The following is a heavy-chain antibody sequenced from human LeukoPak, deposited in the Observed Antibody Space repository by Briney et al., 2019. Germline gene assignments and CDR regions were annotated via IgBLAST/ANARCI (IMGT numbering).Heavy chain of an antibody. CDR3: ARDGPGILWFGELLFHFDY. J-gene: IGHJ4*02. V-gene: IGHV1-18*01. CDR1: GYTFTSYG. D-gene: IGHD3-10*01. CDR2: ISAYNGNT. Sequence: GSVKVSCRASGYTFTSYGISWVRQAPGQGLEWMGWISAYNGNTNYAQKLQGRVTMTTDTSTSTAYMELRSLRSDDTAVYYCARDGPGILWFGELLFHFDYWGQGTLVTVSS.